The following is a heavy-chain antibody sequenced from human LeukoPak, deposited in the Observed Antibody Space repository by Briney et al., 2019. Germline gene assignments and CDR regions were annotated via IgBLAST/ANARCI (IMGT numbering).Heavy chain of an antibody. CDR2: VSYTGTA. D-gene: IGHD5-12*01. J-gene: IGHJ5*02. CDR3: VRGIEYHNWFNP. V-gene: IGHV4-59*01. CDR1: GDSISSYY. Sequence: SETLSLTCTVSGDSISSYYWNWIRQAPGKGLEWIGFVSYTGTASYSPSLKGRVTKSVATSKNQFSLKLTSVTAADTAVYYCVRGIEYHNWFNPWGQGTPGHRLL.